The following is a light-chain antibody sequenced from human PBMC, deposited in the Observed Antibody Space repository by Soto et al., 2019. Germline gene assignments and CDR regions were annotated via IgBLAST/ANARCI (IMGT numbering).Light chain of an antibody. J-gene: IGLJ3*02. Sequence: QPVLTQPPSASASLGASVKLTCTLSSGHNSYAIAWHQQQPEKGPRYLMKVNSDGSHSKGDGIPDRFSGSSSGAERYLTISSLQSEDEADYCCQTWSTDIRVFGGGTQLTVL. CDR1: SGHNSYA. CDR2: VNSDGSH. CDR3: QTWSTDIRV. V-gene: IGLV4-69*01.